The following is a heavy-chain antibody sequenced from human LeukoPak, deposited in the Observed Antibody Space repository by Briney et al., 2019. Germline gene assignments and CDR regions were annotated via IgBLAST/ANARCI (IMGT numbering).Heavy chain of an antibody. D-gene: IGHD3-22*01. CDR1: GFTFSGSA. V-gene: IGHV3-30*02. CDR2: IRYDGSNK. CDR3: AKGEHYYDSSGYATPDY. J-gene: IGHJ4*02. Sequence: GGSLRLSCAASGFTFSGSAMHWVRQAPGKGLEWVAFIRYDGSNKYYADSVKGRFTISRDNSKNTLYLQMNSLRAEDTAVYYCAKGEHYYDSSGYATPDYWGQGTLVTVSS.